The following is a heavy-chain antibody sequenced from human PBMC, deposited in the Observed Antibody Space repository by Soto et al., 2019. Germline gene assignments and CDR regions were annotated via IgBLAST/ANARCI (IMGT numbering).Heavy chain of an antibody. CDR3: ARHGPIAAAGTVFDY. CDR1: GGPISSYY. J-gene: IGHJ4*02. CDR2: IYYSGST. D-gene: IGHD6-13*01. V-gene: IGHV4-59*08. Sequence: PSETLSLTCTVSGGPISSYYWSWIRQPPGKGLEWIGYIYYSGSTNYNPSLKSRVTISVDTSKNQFSLKLSSVTAADTAVYYCARHGPIAAAGTVFDYWGQGTLVTVSS.